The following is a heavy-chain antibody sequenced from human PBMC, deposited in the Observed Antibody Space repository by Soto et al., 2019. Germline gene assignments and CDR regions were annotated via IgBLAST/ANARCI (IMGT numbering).Heavy chain of an antibody. D-gene: IGHD7-27*01. CDR2: IFSTDEI. CDR3: ARAGDYSFYYMDV. Sequence: QVTLKESGPVLVKPTEPLTLTCTVSGFSLTNATMGVSWIRQPPGKALEWLTHIFSTDEISYNTSLKSRVTISQDTSKSQVVLTMTNMDPGDTATYYCARAGDYSFYYMDVWGKGTTVIVSS. J-gene: IGHJ6*03. V-gene: IGHV2-26*01. CDR1: GFSLTNATMG.